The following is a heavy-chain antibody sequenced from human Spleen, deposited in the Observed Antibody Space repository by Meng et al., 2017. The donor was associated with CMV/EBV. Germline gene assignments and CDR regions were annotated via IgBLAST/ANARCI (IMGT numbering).Heavy chain of an antibody. J-gene: IGHJ6*02. Sequence: GESLKISCAASGFTFSSYDMHWVRQATGKGLEWVSAIGTAGDTYYPGSVKGRFTISRENAKNSLYLQMNSLRAGDTAVYYCARAYSSSLRDYYYGMDVWGQGTTVTVFS. D-gene: IGHD6-13*01. CDR1: GFTFSSYD. V-gene: IGHV3-13*01. CDR3: ARAYSSSLRDYYYGMDV. CDR2: IGTAGDT.